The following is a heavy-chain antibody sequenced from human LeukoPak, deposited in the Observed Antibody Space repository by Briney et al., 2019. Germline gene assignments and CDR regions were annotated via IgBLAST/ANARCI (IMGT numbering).Heavy chain of an antibody. J-gene: IGHJ4*02. D-gene: IGHD6-19*01. Sequence: GGSLRLSXAASGFTFSIYGMRWVRQAPGKGREWVAFIRYDGSNKYYADSVKGRFTISRDNSKNTLYLQMNSLRAEDTAVYYCANGYSSGYWGQGTLVTVSS. CDR3: ANGYSSGY. CDR2: IRYDGSNK. V-gene: IGHV3-30*02. CDR1: GFTFSIYG.